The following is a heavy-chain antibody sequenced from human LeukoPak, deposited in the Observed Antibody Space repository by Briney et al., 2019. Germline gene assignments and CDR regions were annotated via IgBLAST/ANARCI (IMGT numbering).Heavy chain of an antibody. J-gene: IGHJ3*02. CDR1: GGSFSGYY. D-gene: IGHD5-12*01. CDR3: ARRDIVATIGAFDI. V-gene: IGHV4-34*01. CDR2: IYYSGST. Sequence: PSETLSLTCAVYGGSFSGYYWSWIRQPPGKGLEWIGSIYYSGSTYYNPSLKSRVTISVDTSKNQFSLKLSSVTAADTAVYYCARRDIVATIGAFDIWGQGTMVTVSS.